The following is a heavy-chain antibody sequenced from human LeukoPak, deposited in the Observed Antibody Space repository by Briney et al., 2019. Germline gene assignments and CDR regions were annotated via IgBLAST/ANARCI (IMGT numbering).Heavy chain of an antibody. CDR3: ARTSEGGYSYGYFYYYMDV. Sequence: SETLSLTCTVSGYSISSGYYWGWIRQPPGKGLEWIGSLYHSGSTYYNPSLKSRVTISVDTSKNQFSLKLSSVTAADTAVYYCARTSEGGYSYGYFYYYMDVWGKGTTVTISS. CDR1: GYSISSGYY. CDR2: LYHSGST. V-gene: IGHV4-38-2*02. J-gene: IGHJ6*03. D-gene: IGHD5-18*01.